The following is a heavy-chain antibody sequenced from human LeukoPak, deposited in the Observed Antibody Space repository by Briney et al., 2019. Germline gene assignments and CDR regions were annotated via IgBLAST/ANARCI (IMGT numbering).Heavy chain of an antibody. CDR3: APGNSGYYFV. V-gene: IGHV4-39*07. Sequence: PSETLSLTCTVSGDSISGSSYYWAWVRQPPGKGLEWIGSIYYSGRTYYKPSLKSRVTISVDTSKNQFSLKLNSVTAADTAVYYCAPGNSGYYFVWGQGTLVTVSS. D-gene: IGHD3-22*01. J-gene: IGHJ4*02. CDR1: GDSISGSSYY. CDR2: IYYSGRT.